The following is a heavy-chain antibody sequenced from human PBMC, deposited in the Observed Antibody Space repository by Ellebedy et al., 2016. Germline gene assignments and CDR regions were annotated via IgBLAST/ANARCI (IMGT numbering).Heavy chain of an antibody. CDR2: ISSRGDYI. Sequence: GGSLRLXCTASGFTFGSHSMNWVRQAPGKGLEWMSFISSRGDYIFYADSVKGRFTISRDNAKTSLYLQMDSLRAEDTAVYYCARGGFSTTWDPLDYWGQGTLVTVSS. CDR3: ARGGFSTTWDPLDY. CDR1: GFTFGSHS. V-gene: IGHV3-21*01. J-gene: IGHJ4*02. D-gene: IGHD6-13*01.